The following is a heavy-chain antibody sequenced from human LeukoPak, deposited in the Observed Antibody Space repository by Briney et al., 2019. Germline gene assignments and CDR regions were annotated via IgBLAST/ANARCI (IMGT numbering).Heavy chain of an antibody. J-gene: IGHJ3*02. CDR2: INHSGST. CDR1: GGSFSGYY. Sequence: SETLSLTCAVYGGSFSGYYWSWVRQPPGKGLEWIGEINHSGSTNYNPSLKSRVTISVDTSKNQFSLKLSSVTAADTAVYYCAKSNGYGLVDIWGQGTMVTVSS. V-gene: IGHV4-34*01. CDR3: AKSNGYGLVDI. D-gene: IGHD3-10*01.